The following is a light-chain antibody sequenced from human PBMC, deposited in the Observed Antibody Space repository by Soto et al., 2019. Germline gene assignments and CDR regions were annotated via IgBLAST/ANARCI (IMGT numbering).Light chain of an antibody. V-gene: IGKV3-20*01. Sequence: DIVMTQSPGTLSVSPGERATLFCRASQSVRSSLAWYQQKPGQAPRLLIYGASNRATGIPDRFSGSGSGTDFTLTISRLEPEDFAVYYCQQYGSSGTFGQGTKV. CDR2: GAS. CDR3: QQYGSSGT. CDR1: QSVRSS. J-gene: IGKJ1*01.